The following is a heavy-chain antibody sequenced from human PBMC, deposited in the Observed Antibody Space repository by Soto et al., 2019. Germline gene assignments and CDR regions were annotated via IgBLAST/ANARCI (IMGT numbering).Heavy chain of an antibody. D-gene: IGHD2-2*01. V-gene: IGHV4-31*03. CDR3: ARDQCSSTSCYLGRAFDI. CDR2: IYYSGST. Sequence: QVQLQESGPGLEKPSQTLSLTCTVSGGSISSGGYYWSWIRQHPGKGLEWIGYIYYSGSTYYNPSLKSRVTISVDTSKNQFSLKLSSVTAADTAVYYCARDQCSSTSCYLGRAFDIWGQGTMVTVSS. J-gene: IGHJ3*02. CDR1: GGSISSGGYY.